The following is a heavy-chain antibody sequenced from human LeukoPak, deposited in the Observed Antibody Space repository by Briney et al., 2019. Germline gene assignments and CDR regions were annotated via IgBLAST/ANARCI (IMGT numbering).Heavy chain of an antibody. CDR1: GFTFDDYG. CDR2: INWNGGST. V-gene: IGHV3-20*04. J-gene: IGHJ6*03. Sequence: GGSLRLSCAASGFTFDDYGMSWVRQAPGKGLEWVSGINWNGGSTGYADSVKGRFTISRDNAKNSLYLQMNSLRAEDTALYYCARERDSSIAAAGTYYYYMDVWGKGTTVTVSS. D-gene: IGHD6-13*01. CDR3: ARERDSSIAAAGTYYYYMDV.